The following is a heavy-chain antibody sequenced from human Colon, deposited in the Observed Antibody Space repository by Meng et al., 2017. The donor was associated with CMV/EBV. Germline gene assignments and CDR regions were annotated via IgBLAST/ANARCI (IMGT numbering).Heavy chain of an antibody. D-gene: IGHD6-6*01. Sequence: GGSLKISCAASGFTFSSYAMNWVRQAPGKGLEWVASISTGSSYIYYADSLKGRFTISRDNAKDSLYLQIDSLRAEDTGVYYCAREVVPGRRMDVWGQGTTVTVSS. CDR3: AREVVPGRRMDV. CDR1: GFTFSSYA. V-gene: IGHV3-21*01. CDR2: ISTGSSYI. J-gene: IGHJ6*02.